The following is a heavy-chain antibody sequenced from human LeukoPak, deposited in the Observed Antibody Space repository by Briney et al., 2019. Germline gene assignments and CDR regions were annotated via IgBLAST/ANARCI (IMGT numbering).Heavy chain of an antibody. J-gene: IGHJ3*02. V-gene: IGHV3-23*01. Sequence: GGSLRLSCAASGFIFSFYAMSWVRQAPGKGLEWVSAIGGSGGSIFYADSVKGRFTISRDNAKNSLHLQVNSLRAEDTAVYYCARVVYCTGGSCHIFAFDIWGQGTMVTVSS. D-gene: IGHD2-15*01. CDR1: GFIFSFYA. CDR3: ARVVYCTGGSCHIFAFDI. CDR2: IGGSGGSI.